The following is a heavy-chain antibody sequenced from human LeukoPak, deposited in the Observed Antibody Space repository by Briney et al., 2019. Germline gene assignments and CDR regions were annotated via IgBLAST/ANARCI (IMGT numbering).Heavy chain of an antibody. CDR3: AREDVDTAMVTS. V-gene: IGHV1-69*13. Sequence: GAPVRVSCTASGGTFTTYAISWVRQAPGQGLEWMGGIIPIFGTANYAQKFQGRVTITADESTSTAYMELSSLRSEDTAVYYCAREDVDTAMVTSWGQGTLVTVSS. CDR1: GGTFTTYA. D-gene: IGHD5-18*01. J-gene: IGHJ4*02. CDR2: IIPIFGTA.